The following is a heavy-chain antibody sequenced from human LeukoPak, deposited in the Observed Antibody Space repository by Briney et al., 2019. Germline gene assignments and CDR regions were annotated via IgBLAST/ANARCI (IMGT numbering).Heavy chain of an antibody. J-gene: IGHJ4*02. V-gene: IGHV3-23*01. CDR1: GFTFSSYA. CDR3: AKDRVVVVPAAIGSHSDY. CDR2: ISGSGGST. D-gene: IGHD2-2*01. Sequence: GGSLRLSCAASGFTFSSYAMSWVRQAPGKGLEWVSAISGSGGSTYYADSVKGRFTISRDNSMNTLYLQMNSLRAEDTAVYYCAKDRVVVVPAAIGSHSDYWGQGTLVTVSS.